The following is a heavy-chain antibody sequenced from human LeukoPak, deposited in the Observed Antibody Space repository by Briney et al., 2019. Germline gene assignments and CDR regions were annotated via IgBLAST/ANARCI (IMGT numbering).Heavy chain of an antibody. CDR2: IYTNGST. J-gene: IGHJ4*02. CDR1: GGSISSGSYY. V-gene: IGHV4-61*02. CDR3: ARGGDYIWGTYRPFDY. D-gene: IGHD3-16*02. Sequence: KSSETLSLTCTVSGGSISSGSYYWSWIRQPAGKGLEWIGRIYTNGSTNYNPSLKSRVTISVDTSKNQFSLKLNSVTAADTAVYYCARGGDYIWGTYRPFDYWGQGTLVTVSS.